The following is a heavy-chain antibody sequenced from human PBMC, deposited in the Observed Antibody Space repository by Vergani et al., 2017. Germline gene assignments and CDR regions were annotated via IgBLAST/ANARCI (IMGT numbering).Heavy chain of an antibody. V-gene: IGHV1-8*01. Sequence: QVQLVQSGAEVKKPGASVKVSCKASGYTFTSYDINWVRQATGQELEWMGWMNPNSGNTGYAQKFQGRVTMTRNTSISTAYMELSSLRSEDTAVYYCARGGGRKGYCSSTSCPFDYWGQGTLVTVSS. D-gene: IGHD2-2*01. CDR2: MNPNSGNT. CDR3: ARGGGRKGYCSSTSCPFDY. CDR1: GYTFTSYD. J-gene: IGHJ4*02.